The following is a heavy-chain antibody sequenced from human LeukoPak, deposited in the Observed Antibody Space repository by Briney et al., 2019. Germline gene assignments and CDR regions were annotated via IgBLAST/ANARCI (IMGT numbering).Heavy chain of an antibody. D-gene: IGHD5-24*01. V-gene: IGHV3-74*01. J-gene: IGHJ6*02. Sequence: PGGSLRLSCAASGFTFHSYWMNWVRQAPGKGLVWVSRISSDGLSTNYADSVKGRLTASRDNAKNTLYLQMNSLRAEDTAVYYCAREMADYYGMDVWGQGTTVTVSS. CDR2: ISSDGLST. CDR1: GFTFHSYW. CDR3: AREMADYYGMDV.